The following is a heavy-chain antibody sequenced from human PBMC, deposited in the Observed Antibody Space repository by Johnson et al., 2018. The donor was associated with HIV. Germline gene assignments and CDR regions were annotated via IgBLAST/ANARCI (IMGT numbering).Heavy chain of an antibody. Sequence: VQLLESGGGVVQPGRSLRLSCAASGFTFSSYAMHWIRQAPGKGLEWVSAISGSGGSTYYADSGKGRFTISRDNSKSTLNLQMNSLRAEDTAVYYCARAAPNAFDIWGQGTMVTVSS. V-gene: IGHV3-23*01. J-gene: IGHJ3*02. CDR2: ISGSGGST. D-gene: IGHD6-6*01. CDR1: GFTFSSYA. CDR3: ARAAPNAFDI.